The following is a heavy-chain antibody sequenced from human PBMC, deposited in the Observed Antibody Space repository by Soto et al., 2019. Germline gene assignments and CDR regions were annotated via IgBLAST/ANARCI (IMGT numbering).Heavy chain of an antibody. CDR1: GFTFSSYA. Sequence: QVQLVESGGGVVQPGRSLRLSCAASGFTFSSYAMHWVRQAPGKGLEWVAVISYDGSNKYYADSVKGRFTISRDNSKNTLYLQKNSLRAEDTAVYYCARFHIAAAGTGYYGMDVWGQGTTVTVSS. J-gene: IGHJ6*02. D-gene: IGHD6-13*01. CDR3: ARFHIAAAGTGYYGMDV. CDR2: ISYDGSNK. V-gene: IGHV3-30-3*01.